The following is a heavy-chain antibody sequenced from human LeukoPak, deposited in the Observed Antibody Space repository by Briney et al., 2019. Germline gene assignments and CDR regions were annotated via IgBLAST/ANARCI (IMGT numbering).Heavy chain of an antibody. CDR3: ARGLVRGVIQDSYYFDY. CDR1: GGTFSSYA. Sequence: SVKVSCKASGGTFSSYAISWVRQAPGQGLEWMGGIIPIFGTANYAQKFQGRVTITTDESTSTAYMELSSLRSEDTAVYYCARGLVRGVIQDSYYFDYWGQGTLVTVSS. J-gene: IGHJ4*02. D-gene: IGHD3-10*01. CDR2: IIPIFGTA. V-gene: IGHV1-69*05.